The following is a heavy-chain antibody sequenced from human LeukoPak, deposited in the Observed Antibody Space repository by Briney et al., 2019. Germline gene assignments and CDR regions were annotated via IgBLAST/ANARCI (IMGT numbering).Heavy chain of an antibody. CDR1: GGSLSGYY. CDR3: ARGALYCSSTSCSNNWFDP. CDR2: INHSGST. J-gene: IGHJ5*02. Sequence: SETLSLTCAVYGGSLSGYYWSWIRQPPGKGLEWIGEINHSGSTNYNPSLKSRVTISVDTSKNQFSLKLSSVTAADTAVYYCARGALYCSSTSCSNNWFDPWGQGTPVTVSS. D-gene: IGHD2-2*01. V-gene: IGHV4-34*01.